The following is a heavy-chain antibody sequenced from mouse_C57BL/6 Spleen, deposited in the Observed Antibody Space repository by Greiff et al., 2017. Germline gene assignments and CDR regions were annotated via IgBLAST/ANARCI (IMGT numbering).Heavy chain of an antibody. D-gene: IGHD1-1*01. J-gene: IGHJ2*01. V-gene: IGHV5-4*01. CDR1: GFTFSSYA. Sequence: EVHLVESGGGLVKPGGSLKLSCAASGFTFSSYAMSWVRQTPEKRLEWVATISDGGSYTYYPDNVQGRFTISRDNAKNNLYLQMSHLKSEDTAMYYCARDNYGSSYYFDYWGQGTTLTVSS. CDR2: ISDGGSYT. CDR3: ARDNYGSSYYFDY.